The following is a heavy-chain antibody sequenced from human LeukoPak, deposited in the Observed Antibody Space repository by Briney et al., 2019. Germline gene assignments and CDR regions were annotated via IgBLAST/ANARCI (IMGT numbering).Heavy chain of an antibody. CDR1: GYNFANYW. V-gene: IGHV5-51*01. Sequence: GESLKISCKGSGYNFANYWIGWVRQVPGKGLEWMGVIYPGDSDTRFSPSFQGRVTISADKSITTAHLQWSSLKASDTAMYYCARRGTYRSFDYWGQGTLVTVSS. CDR2: IYPGDSDT. CDR3: ARRGTYRSFDY. D-gene: IGHD3-16*01. J-gene: IGHJ4*02.